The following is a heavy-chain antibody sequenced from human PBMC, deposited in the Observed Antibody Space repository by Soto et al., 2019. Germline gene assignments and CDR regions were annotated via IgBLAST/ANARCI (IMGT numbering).Heavy chain of an antibody. CDR1: GLTFSNVW. Sequence: EVQLVESGGGSVKPGGSLRLSCAASGLTFSNVWMTWVRRAPGKGLEWVGRIKSKSDGETADVAAPVKARFTISRDDSKNTVFLEINSLKSEDTALYYCAITAMINRDSSTSFDYWGRGTQVTVSS. CDR2: IKSKSDGETA. CDR3: AITAMINRDSSTSFDY. J-gene: IGHJ4*02. V-gene: IGHV3-15*01. D-gene: IGHD5-18*01.